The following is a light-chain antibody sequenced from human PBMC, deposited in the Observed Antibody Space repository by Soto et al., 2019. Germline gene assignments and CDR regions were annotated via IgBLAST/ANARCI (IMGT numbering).Light chain of an antibody. CDR3: LQDYTYPLT. CDR2: VAF. V-gene: IGKV1-6*01. Sequence: AIQMTESPSSLSASVGDRVTITCRASQGIRNALGWYQQKPGKAPKLVSSVAFSLQSGVPSRFRGSGSGTDFTLTISSLKPEDFETYYCLQDYTYPLTFGGGTKVDI. CDR1: QGIRNA. J-gene: IGKJ4*01.